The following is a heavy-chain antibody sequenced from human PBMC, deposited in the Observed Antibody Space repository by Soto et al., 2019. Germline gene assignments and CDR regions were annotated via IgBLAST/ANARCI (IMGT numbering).Heavy chain of an antibody. J-gene: IGHJ6*02. Sequence: QVQLVQSGAEVKKPGASVKVSCKASGYTFTSYGISWVRRAPGQGLEWMGWISAYNGNTNYAQKLQGRVTMTTDTSTSTAYMELWSLRSDDTAVYYCARIRPRLRTRLYASGSYTYYYGMDVWGQGTTVTFSS. CDR3: ARIRPRLRTRLYASGSYTYYYGMDV. D-gene: IGHD3-10*01. CDR1: GYTFTSYG. V-gene: IGHV1-18*01. CDR2: ISAYNGNT.